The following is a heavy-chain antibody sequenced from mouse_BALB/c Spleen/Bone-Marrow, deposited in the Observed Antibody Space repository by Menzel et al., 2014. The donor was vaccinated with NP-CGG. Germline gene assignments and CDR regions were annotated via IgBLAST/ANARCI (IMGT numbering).Heavy chain of an antibody. V-gene: IGHV5-17*02. Sequence: EVQRVEPGGGLVQPGGSRKLSCTASGFTFSSLGMHWVSQAPEKGLEWVAYISNGSSTIYYADTVKGRFTISRDNPKNTLFLQMTSLISEDSAMYYCARNGAKISLYYAMDYWGQGTSVTVSS. CDR3: ARNGAKISLYYAMDY. J-gene: IGHJ4*01. CDR2: ISNGSSTI. CDR1: GFTFSSLG. D-gene: IGHD3-1*01.